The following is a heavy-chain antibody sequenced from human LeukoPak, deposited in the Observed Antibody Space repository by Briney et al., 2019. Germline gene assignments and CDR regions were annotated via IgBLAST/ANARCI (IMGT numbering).Heavy chain of an antibody. Sequence: GGSLRLSCAASGFTFSSYGMHWVRQAPGKGLEWVAFIRYDGSNKYYADSVKGRFTISRDNSKNTLYLQMNSLRAEDTAVYYCAGDYYYDSSGYYQGYWGQGTLVTVSS. CDR2: IRYDGSNK. J-gene: IGHJ4*02. CDR3: AGDYYYDSSGYYQGY. D-gene: IGHD3-22*01. V-gene: IGHV3-30*02. CDR1: GFTFSSYG.